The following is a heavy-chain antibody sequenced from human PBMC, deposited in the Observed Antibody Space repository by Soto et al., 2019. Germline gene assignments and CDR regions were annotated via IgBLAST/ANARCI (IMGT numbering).Heavy chain of an antibody. CDR2: INAVNGTA. CDR1: GYTFTSYA. V-gene: IGHV1-3*01. D-gene: IGHD6-6*01. J-gene: IGHJ5*02. CDR3: ARTLEYSSSSFWFDP. Sequence: ASVKVSCKASGYTFTSYAMYWVRQAPGQRLEWMGWINAVNGTANYAQKFQGRVTITADKSTSTAYMELSSLRSEDTAVYYCARTLEYSSSSFWFDPWGQGTLVTVSS.